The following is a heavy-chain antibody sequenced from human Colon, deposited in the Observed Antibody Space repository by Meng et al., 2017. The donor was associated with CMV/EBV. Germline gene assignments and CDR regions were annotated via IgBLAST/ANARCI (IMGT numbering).Heavy chain of an antibody. J-gene: IGHJ6*02. CDR3: ARDELQLPYFYGMDV. D-gene: IGHD2-2*01. CDR1: RFTFSTYA. Sequence: GESLKISCAGSRFTFSTYAVHWIRQAPGKGLEWVALIKYDGTDEYYTDSVKGRFTISRDNSKNSLYLQMNSLRAEDTAVYYCARDELQLPYFYGMDVWGQGTTVTVSS. V-gene: IGHV3-30*04. CDR2: IKYDGTDE.